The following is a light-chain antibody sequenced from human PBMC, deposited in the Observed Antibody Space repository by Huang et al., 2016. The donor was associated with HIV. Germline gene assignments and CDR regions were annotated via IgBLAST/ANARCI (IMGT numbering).Light chain of an antibody. CDR2: AAS. J-gene: IGKJ4*01. V-gene: IGKV1-39*01. Sequence: DIQMTQSPSSLSASVGDRDTITCRASQSISSYLNWYQQKPGKAPKLLIYAASSLQSGFPSRFSGSGSGTDFTLTISSLQPEDFATYYCQQSYSTPRTFGGGTKVEIK. CDR3: QQSYSTPRT. CDR1: QSISSY.